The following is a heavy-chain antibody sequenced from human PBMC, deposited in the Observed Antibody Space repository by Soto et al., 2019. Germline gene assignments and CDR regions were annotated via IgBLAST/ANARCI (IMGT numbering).Heavy chain of an antibody. J-gene: IGHJ4*01. CDR1: GYTFVSHY. CDR3: ARDVIAESVGSAFDF. V-gene: IGHV1-46*04. Sequence: QVQLVQSGPEVREPGTSVKISCTASGYTFVSHYIHWVRQAPGQRTEWMGIIDLSGFRTSYSQKMRDTVVITRNTSTSKRYMEMFALTSEDTAFYCRARDVIAESVGSAFDFWGQGTLVTVSS. D-gene: IGHD3-16*02. CDR2: IDLSGFRT.